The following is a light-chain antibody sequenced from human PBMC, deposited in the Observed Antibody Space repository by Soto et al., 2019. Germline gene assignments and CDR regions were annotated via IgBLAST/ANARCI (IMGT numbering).Light chain of an antibody. V-gene: IGLV2-14*01. CDR2: DVS. Sequence: QSVLTQPASVSGSPGQSITISCTGTSSDVGSYNYVSWYQQHPGKAPKLMIYDVSNRPSGVSNRFSGSKSGNTASLTISGLQAEDEADYYCSSYTSSSTLGYVFGTGTKVTV. CDR3: SSYTSSSTLGYV. CDR1: SSDVGSYNY. J-gene: IGLJ1*01.